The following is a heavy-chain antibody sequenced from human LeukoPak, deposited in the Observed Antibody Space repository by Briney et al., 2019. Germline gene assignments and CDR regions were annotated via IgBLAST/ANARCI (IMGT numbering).Heavy chain of an antibody. CDR3: ARNSMVRGVITWFDP. V-gene: IGHV1-2*02. Sequence: ASVKVSCKASGYTFTGYYMHWVRQAPGQGLEWMGWINPNSGGTNFAQNFQGRVTMTRDTSISTAYMELSRLRSDDTAVYYCARNSMVRGVITWFDPWGQGTLVTVSS. J-gene: IGHJ5*02. CDR2: INPNSGGT. D-gene: IGHD3-10*01. CDR1: GYTFTGYY.